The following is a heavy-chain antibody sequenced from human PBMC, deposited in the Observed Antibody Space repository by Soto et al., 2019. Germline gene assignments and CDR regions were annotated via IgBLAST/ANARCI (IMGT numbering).Heavy chain of an antibody. CDR3: TRRAAAAAVVPYGMDV. J-gene: IGHJ6*02. Sequence: GGSLRLSCAASWFTFSGSAMHWVRQASGKGLEWVGRIRSKANSYATAYAASVKGRFTISRDDSKNTAYLQMNSLKTEDTAVYYCTRRAAAAAVVPYGMDVWGQGTTVTVSS. CDR1: WFTFSGSA. V-gene: IGHV3-73*01. D-gene: IGHD6-13*01. CDR2: IRSKANSYAT.